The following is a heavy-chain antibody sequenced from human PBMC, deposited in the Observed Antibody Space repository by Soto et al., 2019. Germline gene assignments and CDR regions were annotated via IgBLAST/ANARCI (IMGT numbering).Heavy chain of an antibody. CDR3: ARGIDGYGDYAIRWFDP. CDR2: INHSGST. D-gene: IGHD4-17*01. V-gene: IGHV4-34*01. Sequence: SQTLSLTCAVYGGSFSGYYWSWIRQPPGKGLEWIGEINHSGSTNYNPSLKSRVTISVDTSKNQFSLKLSSVTAADTAVYYCARGIDGYGDYAIRWFDPWGQGTLVTVSS. J-gene: IGHJ5*02. CDR1: GGSFSGYY.